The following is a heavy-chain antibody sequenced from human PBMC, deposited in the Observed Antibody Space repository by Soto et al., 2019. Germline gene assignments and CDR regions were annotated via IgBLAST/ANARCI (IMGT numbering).Heavy chain of an antibody. D-gene: IGHD3-10*01. Sequence: SETLSLTCAVYSGSFSGYYWSWIRQPPGKGLEWIGEINHSGSTNYNPSLKSRVTISVDTSKNQFSLKLSSVTAADTAVYYCAAVLWFGELSTYYYYYMDVWGKGTTVTVSS. CDR1: SGSFSGYY. CDR2: INHSGST. J-gene: IGHJ6*03. CDR3: AAVLWFGELSTYYYYYMDV. V-gene: IGHV4-34*01.